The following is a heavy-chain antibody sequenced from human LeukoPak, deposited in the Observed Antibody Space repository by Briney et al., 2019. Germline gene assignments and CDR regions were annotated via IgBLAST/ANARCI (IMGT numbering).Heavy chain of an antibody. CDR1: GFIFSSYS. J-gene: IGHJ3*02. D-gene: IGHD1-1*01. CDR2: ITGSSSYT. CDR3: ARSKLDPAGAFDI. Sequence: PGGSLRLSCGASGFIFSSYSMNWVRQAPGKGLEWVSSITGSSSYTSYADSVKGRFTISRDNAKNSLYLQMNSLRAEDTAVYYCARSKLDPAGAFDIWGQGTMVTVSP. V-gene: IGHV3-21*01.